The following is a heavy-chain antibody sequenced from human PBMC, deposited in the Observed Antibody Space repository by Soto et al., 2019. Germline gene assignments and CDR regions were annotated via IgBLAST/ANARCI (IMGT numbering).Heavy chain of an antibody. Sequence: EVQLVASGGGLVQPGRSLRLSCAASGFTFDDYAMHWVRQAPGKGLGWGSGISWNRGSIGYAESVKGRFTISRDNAKNSLYLQLNRLIAEDTALYYCAKDSKAGGSYLAGAFDIWGQGTMVTVSS. CDR2: ISWNRGSI. CDR1: GFTFDDYA. CDR3: AKDSKAGGSYLAGAFDI. J-gene: IGHJ3*02. V-gene: IGHV3-9*01. D-gene: IGHD1-26*01.